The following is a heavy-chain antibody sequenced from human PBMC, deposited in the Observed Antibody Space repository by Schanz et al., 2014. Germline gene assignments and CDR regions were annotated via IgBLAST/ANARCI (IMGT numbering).Heavy chain of an antibody. J-gene: IGHJ5*02. D-gene: IGHD1-26*01. V-gene: IGHV3-23*04. CDR1: GFTFRNYA. CDR3: AKELYSGSHYGWFDP. Sequence: EVQLVESGGGVVQPGGSLKLSCSASGFTFRNYALSWVRQAPGKGLAWVSAISGSGGSTYYADSVKGRFTISRDNSNHTLYLQMNSLRADDTAVYYCAKELYSGSHYGWFDPWGQGTLVTVSS. CDR2: ISGSGGST.